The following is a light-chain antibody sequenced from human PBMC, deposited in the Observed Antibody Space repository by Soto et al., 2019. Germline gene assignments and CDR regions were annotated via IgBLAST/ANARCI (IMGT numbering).Light chain of an antibody. CDR1: QYVGTR. J-gene: IGKJ2*01. CDR3: QLYDSPSYT. V-gene: IGKV3-20*01. CDR2: GAS. Sequence: EIVLTQSPATLSSSPGETATLSCRASQYVGTRLAWYQHKPGQAPRLLIYGASRRATDIPDRFSGSGSGTDFTLTISRLEPEDFAVYYCQLYDSPSYTFGQGTKLEIK.